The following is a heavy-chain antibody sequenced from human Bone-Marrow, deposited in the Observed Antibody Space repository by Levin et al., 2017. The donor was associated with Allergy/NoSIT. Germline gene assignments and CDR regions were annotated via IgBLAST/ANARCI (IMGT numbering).Heavy chain of an antibody. D-gene: IGHD3-10*01. CDR1: GFTFSNYA. CDR3: AMPIGGSYSYYFDY. Sequence: SCAASGFTFSNYAMTWVRQAPEKGLEWVSVISGSGGNTYYADSVKGRFTISRDNSKNTLYLQMNSLRAEDTAVYYCAMPIGGSYSYYFDYWGQGTLVTVSS. V-gene: IGHV3-23*01. CDR2: ISGSGGNT. J-gene: IGHJ4*02.